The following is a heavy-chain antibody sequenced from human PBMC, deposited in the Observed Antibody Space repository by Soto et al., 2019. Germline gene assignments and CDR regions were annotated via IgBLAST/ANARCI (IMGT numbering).Heavy chain of an antibody. V-gene: IGHV3-53*01. J-gene: IGHJ4*02. D-gene: IGHD4-17*01. Sequence: GGSLRLSCAASGFTVSSNYMSWVRQAPGKGLEWVSVIYSGGSTYYADSVKGRFTISRDNSKNTRYLQMNSLRAEDTAVYYCASLLYGDYDYWGQGTLVTVSS. CDR2: IYSGGST. CDR1: GFTVSSNY. CDR3: ASLLYGDYDY.